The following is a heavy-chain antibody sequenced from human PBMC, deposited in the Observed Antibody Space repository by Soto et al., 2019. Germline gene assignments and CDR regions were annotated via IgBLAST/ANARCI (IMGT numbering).Heavy chain of an antibody. CDR2: ISSSSSYI. V-gene: IGHV3-21*01. CDR3: ARARDTAMVLDAFDI. D-gene: IGHD5-18*01. CDR1: GFTFSSYS. Sequence: EVQLVESGGGQVKPGGSLRLSCAASGFTFSSYSMNWVRQAPGKGLEWVSSISSSSSYIYYADSVKGRFTISRDNAKNSLYLQMNSLRAADTAVYYCARARDTAMVLDAFDICGQGTMVTVSS. J-gene: IGHJ3*02.